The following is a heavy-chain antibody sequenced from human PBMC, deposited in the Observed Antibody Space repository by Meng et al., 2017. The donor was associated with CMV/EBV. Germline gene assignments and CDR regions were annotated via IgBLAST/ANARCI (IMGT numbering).Heavy chain of an antibody. J-gene: IGHJ4*02. V-gene: IGHV1-2*02. Sequence: PGRSGAVLMKAGSSLKVSFKASCYTFPRYDMHWVRQAPGQGIEWMGWINPNSGGKNNAQKFQGRVTMTRDTSISKAYMELSRLRSDDTAVYYCARKPSYSGSQRPFDYWGQGTLVTGSS. D-gene: IGHD1-26*01. CDR2: INPNSGGK. CDR1: CYTFPRYD. CDR3: ARKPSYSGSQRPFDY.